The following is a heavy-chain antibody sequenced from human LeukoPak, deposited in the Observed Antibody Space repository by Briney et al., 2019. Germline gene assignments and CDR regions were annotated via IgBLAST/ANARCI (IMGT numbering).Heavy chain of an antibody. J-gene: IGHJ4*02. D-gene: IGHD2-15*01. CDR2: IKQDGSEK. CDR1: GFTFSSYW. V-gene: IGHV3-7*03. Sequence: GGSLRLSCAASGFTFSSYWMSWVRQAPGKGLEWVANIKQDGSEKYYVDSVKGRFTISRDNAKNSLYLQMNSLRAEDTAVYYCAKDQSDSGPTPDYWGQGTLVTVSS. CDR3: AKDQSDSGPTPDY.